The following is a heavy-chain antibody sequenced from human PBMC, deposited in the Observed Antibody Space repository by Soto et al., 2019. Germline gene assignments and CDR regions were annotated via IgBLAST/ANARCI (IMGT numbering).Heavy chain of an antibody. Sequence: SETLSLTCAVSGESFIGYYWTWIRQPPGKGLEWIGEINHSGSTNYDPSLKSRVTISVVTSKNQFSLKLSSVTAADTAVYYCARFRVSYGTSFFDYGGQGTLVAVS. J-gene: IGHJ4*02. D-gene: IGHD2-2*01. V-gene: IGHV4-34*01. CDR3: ARFRVSYGTSFFDY. CDR1: GESFIGYY. CDR2: INHSGST.